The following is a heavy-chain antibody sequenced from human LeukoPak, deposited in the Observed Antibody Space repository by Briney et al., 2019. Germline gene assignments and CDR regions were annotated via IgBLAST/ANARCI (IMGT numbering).Heavy chain of an antibody. Sequence: ASVKVSCKASGYTFTSYYMHWVRQAPGQGLEWMGIINPSGGSTSYAQKFQGRVTMTRDTSTSTVYMELSSLRSEDTAVYYCAREGLQATAPCWFDPWGQGTLVTVSS. J-gene: IGHJ5*02. V-gene: IGHV1-46*01. CDR2: INPSGGST. CDR3: AREGLQATAPCWFDP. CDR1: GYTFTSYY. D-gene: IGHD2-21*02.